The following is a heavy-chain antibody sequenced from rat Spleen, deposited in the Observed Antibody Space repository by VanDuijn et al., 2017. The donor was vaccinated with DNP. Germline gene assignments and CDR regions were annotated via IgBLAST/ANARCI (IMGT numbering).Heavy chain of an antibody. D-gene: IGHD1-4*01. J-gene: IGHJ3*01. Sequence: EVQLVESGGGLVQPGRSLKLSCVASGFTFNNYWMTWIRQAPGKGLEWVASITNTGGSTYDLDSVKGRFTISRDNVKSTLYLQMNSLRSEDTATYYCTRDILPAYWGQGTLVTVSS. CDR1: GFTFNNYW. CDR2: ITNTGGST. V-gene: IGHV5-31*01. CDR3: TRDILPAY.